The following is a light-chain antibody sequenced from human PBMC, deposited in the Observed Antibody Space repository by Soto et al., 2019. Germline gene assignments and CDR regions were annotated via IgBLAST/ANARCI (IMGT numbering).Light chain of an antibody. V-gene: IGLV1-40*01. CDR2: ANS. CDR3: QSYDNSLSGLV. J-gene: IGLJ3*02. CDR1: SSNIGAGYD. Sequence: QSVLTQPPSVSGAPGHRVTISCTGSSSNIGAGYDVQWYQQLPGTAPRLLIHANSNRPSGVPDRLSGSKSGTSGSLAITGLQAEDEGDYYCQSYDNSLSGLVVGGGTKLTVL.